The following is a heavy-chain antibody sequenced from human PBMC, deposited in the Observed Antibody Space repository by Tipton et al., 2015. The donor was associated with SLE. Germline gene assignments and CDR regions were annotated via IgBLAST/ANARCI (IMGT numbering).Heavy chain of an antibody. J-gene: IGHJ6*02. D-gene: IGHD3-22*01. CDR1: GFTFSSYA. V-gene: IGHV3-30*04. CDR2: ISYDGSNK. Sequence: SLRLSCAASGFTFSSYAMHWVRQAPGKGLEWVAVISYDGSNKYYADSVRGRFTISRDNSKKTRYLQMNSLRAEDTAVYYCAREVGLYYYERSGYYNSRFYFGMDVWGQGTAVTVSS. CDR3: AREVGLYYYERSGYYNSRFYFGMDV.